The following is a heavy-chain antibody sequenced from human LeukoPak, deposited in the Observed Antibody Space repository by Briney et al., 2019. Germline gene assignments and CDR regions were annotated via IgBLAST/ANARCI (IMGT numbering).Heavy chain of an antibody. J-gene: IGHJ4*02. CDR2: ISAYNGNT. V-gene: IGHV1-18*01. D-gene: IGHD4-17*01. CDR3: ARSPTTVTHFDY. CDR1: GYTFSDYY. Sequence: ASVKVSCKASGYTFSDYYIHWVRQAPGQGLEWMGWISAYNGNTNYAQKLQGRVTMTTDTSTSTAYVELRSLRSDDTAVYYCARSPTTVTHFDYWGQGTLVTVSS.